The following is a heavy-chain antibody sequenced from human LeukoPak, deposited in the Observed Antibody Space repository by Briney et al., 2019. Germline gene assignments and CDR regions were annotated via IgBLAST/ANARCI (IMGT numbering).Heavy chain of an antibody. CDR1: GFTFNAYG. D-gene: IGHD1-26*01. Sequence: GGSLRLSCAVSGFTFNAYGMHWVRQAPGKGLEWVAFIWYDGSKKYYADSVKGRFTISRDNSKSTLYLQMNSLRAEDTAVYYCAKGREPGGLDYWGQGTLVTVSS. V-gene: IGHV3-30*02. CDR3: AKGREPGGLDY. J-gene: IGHJ4*02. CDR2: IWYDGSKK.